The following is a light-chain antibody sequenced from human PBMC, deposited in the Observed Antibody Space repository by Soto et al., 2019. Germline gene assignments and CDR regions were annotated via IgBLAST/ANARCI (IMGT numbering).Light chain of an antibody. CDR3: QQYKNYSLS. Sequence: DIQMTQSPYTLSASVGDRVTITCRASQIISSWLAWYQQKPGKAPLLLIYDASRLQRGVPSRFGGSGSGTEFTLTISSLQPDDFASYYCQQYKNYSLSFGQGTKV. J-gene: IGKJ1*01. CDR2: DAS. V-gene: IGKV1-5*01. CDR1: QIISSW.